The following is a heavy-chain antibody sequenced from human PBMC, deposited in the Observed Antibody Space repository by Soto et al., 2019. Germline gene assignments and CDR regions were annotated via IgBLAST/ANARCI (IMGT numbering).Heavy chain of an antibody. CDR1: GGSISSSSYY. V-gene: IGHV4-39*01. D-gene: IGHD3-10*01. CDR2: IYYSGST. J-gene: IGHJ4*01. CDR3: ARRRVEYYYGSGSSGLDFDY. Sequence: SETLSLTCTVSGGSISSSSYYWGWIRQPPGKGLEWIGSIYYSGSTYYNPSLKSRVTISVDTSKNQFSLKLSSVTAADTAVYYCARRRVEYYYGSGSSGLDFDYWGHGTLVTVSS.